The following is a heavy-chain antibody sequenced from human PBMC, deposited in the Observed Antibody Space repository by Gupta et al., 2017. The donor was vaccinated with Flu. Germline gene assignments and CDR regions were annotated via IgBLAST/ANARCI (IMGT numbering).Heavy chain of an antibody. Sequence: QLQLQESGPGLVKPSETLSLICTVSGGSVSDTNYYLCWIRQPPGQGLEWIGSISYSGNTLYIPSLQSRVRISLDSSNNKCCLRMSLVPASDKGGCCWSRLSTYGKTFDSGCHG. D-gene: IGHD2-21*01. CDR3: SRLSTYGKTFDS. CDR1: GGSVSDTNYY. CDR2: ISYSGNT. V-gene: IGHV4-39*01. J-gene: IGHJ4*01.